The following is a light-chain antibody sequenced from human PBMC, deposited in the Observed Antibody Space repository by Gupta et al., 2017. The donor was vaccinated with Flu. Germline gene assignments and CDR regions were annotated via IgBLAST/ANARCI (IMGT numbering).Light chain of an antibody. Sequence: PASVSASVGDRVTITCRASQDISSWLAWYQQKPGKAPKLLIYVASSMESGIPSRFSGSGSGADFTLTISSLQPEDFATYYCQQANSLPRTFGEGTKVEIK. J-gene: IGKJ1*01. CDR3: QQANSLPRT. CDR1: QDISSW. V-gene: IGKV1-12*01. CDR2: VAS.